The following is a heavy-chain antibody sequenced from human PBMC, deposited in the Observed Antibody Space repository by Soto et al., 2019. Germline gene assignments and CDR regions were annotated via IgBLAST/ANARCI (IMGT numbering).Heavy chain of an antibody. V-gene: IGHV1-69*06. CDR2: IIPIFGTA. J-gene: IGHJ6*02. CDR3: ARDGDYYDSSGYYFGYGMDV. CDR1: GGTFSSYA. Sequence: QVQLVQSGAEVKKPGSSVKVSCKASGGTFSSYAISWVRQAPGQGLEWMGGIIPIFGTANYAQKFQGRVTITADKSTSTAYMELSSLRSEATAVYYCARDGDYYDSSGYYFGYGMDVWGQGTTVTVSS. D-gene: IGHD3-22*01.